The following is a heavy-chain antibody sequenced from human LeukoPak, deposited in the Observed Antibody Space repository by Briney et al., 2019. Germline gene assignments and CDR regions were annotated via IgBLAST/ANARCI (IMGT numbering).Heavy chain of an antibody. Sequence: ASETLSLTCTVSSGSIISYYWDWIRQSPGKGLEWIGYIYSSGGTNYNPALKSRVTISVDTSKNQFSLKLSSVTAADTAVYYCARGGGIAAAALYWGQGTLVTVSS. CDR3: ARGGGIAAAALY. J-gene: IGHJ4*02. V-gene: IGHV4-59*01. CDR2: IYSSGGT. D-gene: IGHD6-13*01. CDR1: SGSIISYY.